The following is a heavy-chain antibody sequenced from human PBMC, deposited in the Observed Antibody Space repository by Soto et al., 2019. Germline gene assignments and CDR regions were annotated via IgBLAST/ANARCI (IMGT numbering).Heavy chain of an antibody. CDR2: ISYDGNYI. Sequence: QVQLVESGGGVVQPGASLRLSCEASGFAFSSYAMHWVRQAPGKGLEWVGVISYDGNYIYYADSVKGRFTISRDNSKNSLYVQVNSLRPEDTAVYSCAKGIFSATIGPYAMDAWGQGTMVTVSS. J-gene: IGHJ6*02. CDR3: AKGIFSATIGPYAMDA. V-gene: IGHV3-30*18. D-gene: IGHD3-3*01. CDR1: GFAFSSYA.